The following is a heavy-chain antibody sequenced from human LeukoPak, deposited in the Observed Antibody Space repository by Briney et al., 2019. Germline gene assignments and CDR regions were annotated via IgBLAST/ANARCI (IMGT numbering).Heavy chain of an antibody. D-gene: IGHD2-2*01. CDR3: AKDRSAGTSSYYFDY. CDR2: ISYDGSNK. V-gene: IGHV3-30*04. J-gene: IGHJ4*02. CDR1: GFTFSSYA. Sequence: GGSLRLSCAASGFTFSSYAMHWVRQAPGKGLEWVAVISYDGSNKYYADSVKGRFTISRDNSKNTLYLQMNSLRAEDTAVYYCAKDRSAGTSSYYFDYWGQGTLVTVSS.